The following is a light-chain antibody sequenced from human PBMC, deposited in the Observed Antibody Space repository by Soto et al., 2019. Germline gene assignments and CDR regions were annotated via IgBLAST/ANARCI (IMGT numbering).Light chain of an antibody. J-gene: IGKJ4*01. CDR3: QQHSNLPLT. Sequence: EIVLTQSPATLSLSPVERATLSFRASQSVSSYLAWYQQRPGQAPRLLIYDASNRAPGIPARFSGSGSGTDFTLTIASLEPDDFAVFYCQQHSNLPLTFGGGTKVDI. V-gene: IGKV3-11*01. CDR1: QSVSSY. CDR2: DAS.